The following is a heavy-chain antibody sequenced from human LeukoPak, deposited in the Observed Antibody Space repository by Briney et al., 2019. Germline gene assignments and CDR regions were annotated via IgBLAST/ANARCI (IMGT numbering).Heavy chain of an antibody. CDR2: IYHSGST. D-gene: IGHD4-17*01. CDR3: AMILYGDREDY. V-gene: IGHV4-38-2*02. Sequence: KPSETLSLTCTVSGYSISSGYYWGWIRQPPGKGLEWIGNIYHSGSTYYNPSLKSRVTISVDTSKNQFSLKLSSVTAADTAVYYCAMILYGDREDYWGQGTLVTVSS. J-gene: IGHJ4*02. CDR1: GYSISSGYY.